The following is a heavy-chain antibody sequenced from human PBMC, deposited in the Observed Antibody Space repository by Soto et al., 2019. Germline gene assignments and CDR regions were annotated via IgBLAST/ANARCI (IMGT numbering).Heavy chain of an antibody. Sequence: SETLSLTCTVSGGSISSSSYYWGWNRQPPGKGLEWIGSIYYSGSTYYNPSLKSRVTISVDTSKNQFSLKLSSVTAADTSVYYCARHVNPWAQGAFDIWGQGTMVTVSS. D-gene: IGHD7-27*01. CDR3: ARHVNPWAQGAFDI. J-gene: IGHJ3*02. CDR2: IYYSGST. CDR1: GGSISSSSYY. V-gene: IGHV4-39*01.